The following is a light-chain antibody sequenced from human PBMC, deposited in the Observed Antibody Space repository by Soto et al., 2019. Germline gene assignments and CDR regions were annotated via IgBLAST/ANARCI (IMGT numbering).Light chain of an antibody. Sequence: QSALTQPPSASGSPGQSVTISCTGTSSDVGGYNYVSWYQQHPGKAPKLMIYEVSKRPSGVPDRFSGSKSGNTASLTVSGLQAEDEADYYCSSYAGSSYVFRTGTKVTVL. J-gene: IGLJ1*01. CDR2: EVS. CDR1: SSDVGGYNY. CDR3: SSYAGSSYV. V-gene: IGLV2-8*01.